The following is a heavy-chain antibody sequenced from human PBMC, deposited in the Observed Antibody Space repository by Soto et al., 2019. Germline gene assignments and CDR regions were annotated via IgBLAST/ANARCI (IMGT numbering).Heavy chain of an antibody. Sequence: ASVKVSCKVSGYTLTELSMHWVRQAPGKGLEWMGGFDPEDGETIYAQKFQGRVTMTEDTSTDTAYMELSSLRSEDTAVYYCATDFPDCSSTSCYKYAFDIWGQGTMVTVSS. V-gene: IGHV1-24*01. CDR1: GYTLTELS. J-gene: IGHJ3*02. CDR3: ATDFPDCSSTSCYKYAFDI. CDR2: FDPEDGET. D-gene: IGHD2-2*02.